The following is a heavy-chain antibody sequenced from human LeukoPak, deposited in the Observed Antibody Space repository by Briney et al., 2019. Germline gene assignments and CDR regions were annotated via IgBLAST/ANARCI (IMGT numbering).Heavy chain of an antibody. V-gene: IGHV4-4*07. CDR3: AREYSRYSGTYYDY. CDR1: GGSISSDY. CDR2: IYASGST. J-gene: IGHJ4*02. D-gene: IGHD5-12*01. Sequence: PSETLSLTCTVSGGSISSDYWSWIRQPAGKGLEWIGRIYASGSTNYNPSLKSRVTVSVDTSKNQFSLKLSSVTAADTAVYYCAREYSRYSGTYYDYWGQGTLVTVSS.